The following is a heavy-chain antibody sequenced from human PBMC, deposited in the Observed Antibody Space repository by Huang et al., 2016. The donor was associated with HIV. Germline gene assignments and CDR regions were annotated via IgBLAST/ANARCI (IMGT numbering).Heavy chain of an antibody. CDR2: ISYDGSNK. CDR3: AKGHYYDSSGYFDY. V-gene: IGHV3-30*18. Sequence: QVQLVESGGGVVQPGRSLRLSCAASGFTFSSYGMHWVRQAPGKGLEWVAVISYDGSNKYDADSVKGRFTISRDNSKNTLYLQMNNLRAEDTAVYYCAKGHYYDSSGYFDYWGQGTLVTVSS. D-gene: IGHD3-22*01. CDR1: GFTFSSYG. J-gene: IGHJ4*02.